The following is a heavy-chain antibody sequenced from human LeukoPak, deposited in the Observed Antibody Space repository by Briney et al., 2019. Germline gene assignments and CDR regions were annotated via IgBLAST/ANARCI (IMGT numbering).Heavy chain of an antibody. J-gene: IGHJ4*02. V-gene: IGHV1-46*01. CDR2: INPGGGST. CDR1: GYTFTSYY. CDR3: ARAPPRIVVVPAATLPDY. D-gene: IGHD2-2*01. Sequence: ASVKVSCKASGYTFTSYYVHWVRQAPGQGLEWMGIINPGGGSTSYAQKFQGRVTMTRDTSTSTVYMELSSLRSEDTAVYYCARAPPRIVVVPAATLPDYWGQGTLVTVSS.